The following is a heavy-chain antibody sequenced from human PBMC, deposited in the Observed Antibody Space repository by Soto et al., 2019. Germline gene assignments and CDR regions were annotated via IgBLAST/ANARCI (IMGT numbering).Heavy chain of an antibody. Sequence: SETLSLTCTVSGGSISSYYWSWIRQPPGKGLEWIWYIYSSGSTNYNPSLKSRLTISVDTSKNQFSLKLSSVTAADTAVYYCARDRIQLGYFDYWGQGALVTVSS. CDR1: GGSISSYY. D-gene: IGHD5-18*01. V-gene: IGHV4-59*01. J-gene: IGHJ4*02. CDR3: ARDRIQLGYFDY. CDR2: IYSSGST.